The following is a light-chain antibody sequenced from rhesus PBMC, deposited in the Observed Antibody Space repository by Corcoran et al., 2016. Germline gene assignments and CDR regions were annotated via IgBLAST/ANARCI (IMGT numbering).Light chain of an antibody. CDR3: KQRNSYPRT. J-gene: IGKJ1*01. CDR2: AAT. Sequence: DIQMTQSPSSLSASVGDKVTITCRASQGISNALAWYQQKPRKAPKLLSYAATTLQSGVPSRFSVSGSGTDFTLTISSLQPEDFAVYYCKQRNSYPRTFGQGTKVEIK. CDR1: QGISNA. V-gene: IGKV1-33*01.